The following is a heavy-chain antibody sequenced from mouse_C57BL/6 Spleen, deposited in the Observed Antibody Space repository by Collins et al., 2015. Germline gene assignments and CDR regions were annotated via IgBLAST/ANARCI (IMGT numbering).Heavy chain of an antibody. V-gene: IGHV1-55*01. D-gene: IGHD1-1*01. CDR3: ARNYGSRNAMDY. J-gene: IGHJ4*01. CDR1: GYTFTSYW. CDR2: IYPGSGST. Sequence: QVQLQQPGAELVKPGASVKMSCKASGYTFTSYWITWVKQRPGQGLEWIGDIYPGSGSTNYNEKFKSKATLTVDTSSSTAYMQLSSLTSGDSAVYYCARNYGSRNAMDYWGQGTSVTVSS.